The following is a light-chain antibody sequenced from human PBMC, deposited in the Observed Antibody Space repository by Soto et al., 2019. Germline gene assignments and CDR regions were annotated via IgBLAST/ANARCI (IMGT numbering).Light chain of an antibody. J-gene: IGKJ4*01. CDR3: QQYDNLPFS. CDR1: QDISNY. CDR2: DAS. V-gene: IGKV1-33*01. Sequence: DIQMSQSPSYLSASVGDRVTITCQANQDISNYLNWYQHKPGKPPKLLIYDASNLETGVPSRFSGSKSGTAFTFTITSLQPEDIATYYCQQYDNLPFSFGGGTKVEIK.